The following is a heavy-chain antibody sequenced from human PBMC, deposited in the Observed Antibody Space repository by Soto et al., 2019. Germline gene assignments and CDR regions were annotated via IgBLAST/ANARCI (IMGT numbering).Heavy chain of an antibody. CDR2: IYYSGST. CDR1: GGSISSSSYY. Sequence: SETLSLTCTVSGGSISSSSYYWGWIRQPPGKGLEWIGSIYYSGSTYYNPSLKSRVTISVDTSKNQFSLKLSSVTAADTAVYYCARHPDYAVLITIFVGSWFDPWGQGTLVTVSS. J-gene: IGHJ5*02. V-gene: IGHV4-39*01. D-gene: IGHD3-3*01. CDR3: ARHPDYAVLITIFVGSWFDP.